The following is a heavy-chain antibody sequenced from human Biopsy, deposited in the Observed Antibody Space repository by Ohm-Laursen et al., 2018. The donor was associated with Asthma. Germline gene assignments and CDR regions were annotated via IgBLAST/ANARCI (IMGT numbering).Heavy chain of an antibody. CDR3: VRDGPELPTELDY. CDR2: ISFDGSNK. Sequence: SLRLSCAASGFTFSNYGMHWVRQAPGKGLDWVAVISFDGSNKNYTDSVKGRFTISRDNSRNTLHLQMNSLRAEDTAVYYCVRDGPELPTELDYWGPGTLVTVSS. V-gene: IGHV3-30*03. J-gene: IGHJ4*02. CDR1: GFTFSNYG. D-gene: IGHD1-14*01.